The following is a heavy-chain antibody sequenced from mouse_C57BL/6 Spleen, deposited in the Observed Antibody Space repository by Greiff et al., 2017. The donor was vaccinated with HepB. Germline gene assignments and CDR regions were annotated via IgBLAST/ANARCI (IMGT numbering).Heavy chain of an antibody. J-gene: IGHJ3*01. D-gene: IGHD2-2*01. CDR1: GYAFTNYL. CDR2: INPGSGGT. Sequence: QVQLKQSGAELVRPGTSVKVSCKASGYAFTNYLIEWVKQRPGQGLEWIGVINPGSGGTNYNEKFKGKATLTADKSSSTAYMQLSSLTSEDSAVYFCAREERTMVKGGWFAYWGQGTLVTVSA. V-gene: IGHV1-54*01. CDR3: AREERTMVKGGWFAY.